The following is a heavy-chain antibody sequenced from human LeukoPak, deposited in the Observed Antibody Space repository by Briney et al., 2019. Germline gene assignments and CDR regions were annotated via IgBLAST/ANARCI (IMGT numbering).Heavy chain of an antibody. CDR2: IIPIFGTA. CDR3: ARDPGGYCSSTSCYAASGDAFDI. J-gene: IGHJ3*02. V-gene: IGHV1-69*13. D-gene: IGHD2-2*01. CDR1: GGTFSSYA. Sequence: SVRVSCKASGGTFSSYAISWVRQAPGQGLEWMGGIIPIFGTANYAQKFQGRVTITADESTSTAYMELSSLRSEDTAVYYCARDPGGYCSSTSCYAASGDAFDIWGQGTMVTVSS.